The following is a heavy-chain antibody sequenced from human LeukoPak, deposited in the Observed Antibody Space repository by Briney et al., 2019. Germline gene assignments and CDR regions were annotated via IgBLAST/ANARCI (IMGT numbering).Heavy chain of an antibody. CDR2: INPNSGGT. CDR3: ARACSSTSCYASEFDY. CDR1: GYTFTDYY. V-gene: IGHV1-2*02. J-gene: IGHJ4*02. D-gene: IGHD2-2*01. Sequence: ASVKVSCKASGYTFTDYYIHWVRQAPGQGLDWMGWINPNSGGTNYAQKFQGRVTMTRDTSISTAYMELSRLRSDDTAVYYCARACSSTSCYASEFDYWGQGTLVTVSS.